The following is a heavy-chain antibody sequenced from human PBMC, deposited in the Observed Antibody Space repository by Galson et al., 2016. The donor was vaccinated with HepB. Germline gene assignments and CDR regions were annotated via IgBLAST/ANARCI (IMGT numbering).Heavy chain of an antibody. D-gene: IGHD6-25*01. CDR2: ISSSSSYI. V-gene: IGHV3-21*01. Sequence: SLRLSCAASGFTFSSYSMNWVRQAPGKGLEWVSSISSSSSYIYYADSVQGRFTISRDNAKNSLYLQMNSLRAEDAAVYYCARDGSVFDYWGQGTLVTVSS. CDR3: ARDGSVFDY. J-gene: IGHJ4*02. CDR1: GFTFSSYS.